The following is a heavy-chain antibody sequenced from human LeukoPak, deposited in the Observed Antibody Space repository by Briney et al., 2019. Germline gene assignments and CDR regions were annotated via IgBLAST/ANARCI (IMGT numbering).Heavy chain of an antibody. CDR2: ISGSGGST. Sequence: PGGSLRLSCAPSGFTYSSYGMSWVRPAPGKGLEWVSTISGSGGSTDYDDSVKSRFTISRDNSKNTLYLQMNSLRAEDTAVYFCSKGSTYSYDSGSFDYMDGWGKGTTVTVSS. J-gene: IGHJ6*03. CDR3: SKGSTYSYDSGSFDYMDG. V-gene: IGHV3-23*01. CDR1: GFTYSSYG. D-gene: IGHD3-10*01.